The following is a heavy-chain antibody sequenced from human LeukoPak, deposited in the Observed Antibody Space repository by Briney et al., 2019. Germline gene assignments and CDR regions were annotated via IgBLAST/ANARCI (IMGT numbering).Heavy chain of an antibody. J-gene: IGHJ1*01. Sequence: GESLKISCKGSGYSFTSYWIGWVRQMPGKGLEWMGITYPGDSDTRYSPSFQGQVTISADKSISTAYLQWSSLKASDTAMYYCARSGDSSGYYYPYFQHWGQGTLVTVSS. D-gene: IGHD3-22*01. V-gene: IGHV5-51*01. CDR1: GYSFTSYW. CDR3: ARSGDSSGYYYPYFQH. CDR2: TYPGDSDT.